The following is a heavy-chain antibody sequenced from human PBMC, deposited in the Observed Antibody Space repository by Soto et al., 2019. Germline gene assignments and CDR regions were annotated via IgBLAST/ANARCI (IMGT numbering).Heavy chain of an antibody. CDR1: GYSFTSYW. Sequence: PGESLKISCKGSGYSFTSYWIGWVRQMPGKGLEWMGIIYPGDSDTRYSPSFQGQVTISADKSISTAYLQWSSLKASDTAMYYCGRVYYDFWSGYYMDYWGQGTLVTVSS. CDR3: GRVYYDFWSGYYMDY. D-gene: IGHD3-3*01. V-gene: IGHV5-51*01. CDR2: IYPGDSDT. J-gene: IGHJ4*02.